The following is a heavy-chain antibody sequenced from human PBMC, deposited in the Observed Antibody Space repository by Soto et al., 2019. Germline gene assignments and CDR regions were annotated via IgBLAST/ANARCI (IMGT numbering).Heavy chain of an antibody. D-gene: IGHD3-3*01. V-gene: IGHV1-69*01. Sequence: GASVKVSCKASGGTFSIYAISFVRQAPGQGLEWVGGIIPIFGTANYGQKFQGRGTITAYESTSTAYMELSSLRSEDTAVYCCASLNYDFWSGYIDYWGQGTLVTVSS. J-gene: IGHJ4*02. CDR3: ASLNYDFWSGYIDY. CDR2: IIPIFGTA. CDR1: GGTFSIYA.